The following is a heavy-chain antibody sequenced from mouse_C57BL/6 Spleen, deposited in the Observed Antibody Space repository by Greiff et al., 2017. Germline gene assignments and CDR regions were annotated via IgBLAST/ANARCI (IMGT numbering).Heavy chain of an antibody. CDR2: INYDGSST. V-gene: IGHV5-16*01. J-gene: IGHJ3*01. D-gene: IGHD2-4*01. CDR3: ARLGYDYDDWFAY. CDR1: GFTFSDYY. Sequence: EVMLVESEGGLVQPGSSMKLSCTASGFTFSDYYMAWVRQVPEKGLEWVANINYDGSSTYYLDSLKSRFIISRDNAKHILSLQMSSLKSEDTATYYCARLGYDYDDWFAYWGQGTLVTVSA.